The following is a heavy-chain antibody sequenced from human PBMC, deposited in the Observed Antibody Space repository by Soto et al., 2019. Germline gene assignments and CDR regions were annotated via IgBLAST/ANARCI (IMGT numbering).Heavy chain of an antibody. D-gene: IGHD3-10*01. CDR3: GKDLGLWFGESRAFDI. V-gene: IGHV3-30*18. CDR2: ISYDGRNK. Sequence: QVQLVESGGGVVQPERSLRLSCAASGFTFSSYGMHWVRQAPGKGLEWVAVISYDGRNKYYADSVKGRFTISRDNSKNTRYLQMNSRRAEDTAVYYCGKDLGLWFGESRAFDIWGQGTMVTVSS. CDR1: GFTFSSYG. J-gene: IGHJ3*02.